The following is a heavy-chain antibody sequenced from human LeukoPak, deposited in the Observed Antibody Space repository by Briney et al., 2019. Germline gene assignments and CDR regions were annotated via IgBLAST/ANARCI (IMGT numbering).Heavy chain of an antibody. J-gene: IGHJ6*02. D-gene: IGHD4-23*01. CDR3: ATVSGGGNSGGYYYYYGMDA. CDR2: FDPEDGET. CDR1: GYTLTELS. V-gene: IGHV1-24*01. Sequence: ASVKVSCKVSGYTLTELSMHWVRQAPGKGLEWMGGFDPEDGETIYAQKFQGRVTMTEDTSTDTAYMELSSLRSEDTAVYYCATVSGGGNSGGYYYYYGMDAWGQGTTVTVSS.